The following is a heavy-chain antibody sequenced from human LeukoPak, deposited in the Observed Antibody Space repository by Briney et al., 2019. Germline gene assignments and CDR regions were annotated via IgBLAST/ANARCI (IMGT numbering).Heavy chain of an antibody. CDR3: ARDKVGATPLDY. CDR2: ISSSGRTI. Sequence: GGSLRLSCAASGFIFSDYEMNWVRQAPGKGLEWVSDISSSGRTINYADSVKGRFTISRDNAKDSLYLQMNSLRAEDTAVYYCARDKVGATPLDYWGQGTLVTVSS. V-gene: IGHV3-48*03. CDR1: GFIFSDYE. D-gene: IGHD1-26*01. J-gene: IGHJ4*02.